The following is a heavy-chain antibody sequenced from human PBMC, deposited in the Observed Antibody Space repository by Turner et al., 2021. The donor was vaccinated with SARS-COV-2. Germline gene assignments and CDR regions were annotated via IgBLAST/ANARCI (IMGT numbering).Heavy chain of an antibody. CDR2: ISYSGST. CDR1: GGSISSSSYY. Sequence: QLQLQESGPGLVKPSETLSLTCTVSGGSISSSSYYWGWIRQPPGKGLEWIGSISYSGSTYYNPSLKSRVTISVETSKNQFSLKLSSVTAADTAVYYCARQRLVVVPAAIINGMDVWGQGTTVTVSS. V-gene: IGHV4-39*01. J-gene: IGHJ6*02. CDR3: ARQRLVVVPAAIINGMDV. D-gene: IGHD2-2*01.